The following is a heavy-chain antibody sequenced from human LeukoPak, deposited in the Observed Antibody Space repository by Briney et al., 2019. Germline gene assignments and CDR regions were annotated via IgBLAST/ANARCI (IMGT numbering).Heavy chain of an antibody. Sequence: GASVKVSCKASGYTFTNYYIHWVRQAPGQGLEWMGIINPSIGTTSYAQKFQGRITMTRDTSTSTVYMELSSLRSEDTAVYYCAKIVGASNGYFDYWRQGTLVTVSS. J-gene: IGHJ4*02. CDR1: GYTFTNYY. V-gene: IGHV1-46*01. D-gene: IGHD1-26*01. CDR2: INPSIGTT. CDR3: AKIVGASNGYFDY.